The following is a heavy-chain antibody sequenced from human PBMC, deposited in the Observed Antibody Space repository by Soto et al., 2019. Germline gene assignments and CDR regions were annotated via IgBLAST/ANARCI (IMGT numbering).Heavy chain of an antibody. CDR3: AKHEGYCSSTTCSNFDY. Sequence: PGESLKISCKASGFTFTSYWIAWVRQMPWKGLEWMGIIYPGDSDTSYSPSFQGQVNISADKSINTAYLQWSSLKASDTAMYYCAKHEGYCSSTTCSNFDYCGQGTLVTVSS. V-gene: IGHV5-51*01. J-gene: IGHJ4*02. CDR2: IYPGDSDT. D-gene: IGHD2-2*01. CDR1: GFTFTSYW.